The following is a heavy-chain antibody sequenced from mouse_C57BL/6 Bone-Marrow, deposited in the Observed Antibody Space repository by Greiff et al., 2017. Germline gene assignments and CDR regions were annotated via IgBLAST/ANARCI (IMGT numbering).Heavy chain of an antibody. Sequence: VQLQESGPGLVAPSQSLSITCTVSGFSLTSYGVDWVRQPPGQGLEWLGVIWGGGSTTYNSALMSRLSISKDNSKSQVFLKMNSLQTDDTAMYYCRCWLLMAGFAYWGQGTLVTVSA. V-gene: IGHV2-9*01. CDR3: RCWLLMAGFAY. J-gene: IGHJ3*01. CDR1: GFSLTSYG. CDR2: IWGGGST. D-gene: IGHD2-3*01.